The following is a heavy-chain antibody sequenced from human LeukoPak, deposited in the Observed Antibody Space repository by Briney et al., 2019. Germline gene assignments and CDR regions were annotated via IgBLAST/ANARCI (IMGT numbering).Heavy chain of an antibody. CDR3: ARVYSDFWSGYYYYYYGMDV. D-gene: IGHD3-3*01. V-gene: IGHV1-18*01. CDR1: GYTFTSYG. Sequence: ASVKVSCTASGYTFTSYGISWVRQAPGQGLEWMGWISAYNGNTNYAQKLQGRVTMTTDTSTSTAYMELRSLRSDDTAVYYCARVYSDFWSGYYYYYYGMDVWGQGTTVTVSS. J-gene: IGHJ6*02. CDR2: ISAYNGNT.